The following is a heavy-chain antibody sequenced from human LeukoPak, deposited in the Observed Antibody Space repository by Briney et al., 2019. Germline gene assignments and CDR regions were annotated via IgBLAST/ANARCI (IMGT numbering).Heavy chain of an antibody. Sequence: SETLSLTCTVSGGSISSYYWNWIRQPPGKGLEWIGYITGNIYYSGSTNYNPSLKSRVTISVDTSKNQFSLKLSSVTAADTAVYYCARVGTYGSGSYLSWLDYWGQGTLVTVSS. CDR2: ITGNIYYSGST. CDR1: GGSISSYY. V-gene: IGHV4-59*01. CDR3: ARVGTYGSGSYLSWLDY. J-gene: IGHJ4*02. D-gene: IGHD3-10*01.